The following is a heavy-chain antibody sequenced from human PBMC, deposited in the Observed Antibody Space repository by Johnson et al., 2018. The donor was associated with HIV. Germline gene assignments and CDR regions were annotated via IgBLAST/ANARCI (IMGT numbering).Heavy chain of an antibody. D-gene: IGHD2-15*01. CDR1: GFTFSNVW. Sequence: VQLVESGGGLVKPGGSLKVSCAASGFTFSNVWMHWVRQAPGKGLEWVGRIKRKTDGGTTDYAAPVKGKFTISMDDSKNTLYLEMNSLKTEDTAVYYGTTDLPYCSGHDCYNAFDLWGQGTTVIVSS. J-gene: IGHJ3*01. V-gene: IGHV3-15*01. CDR2: IKRKTDGGTT. CDR3: TTDLPYCSGHDCYNAFDL.